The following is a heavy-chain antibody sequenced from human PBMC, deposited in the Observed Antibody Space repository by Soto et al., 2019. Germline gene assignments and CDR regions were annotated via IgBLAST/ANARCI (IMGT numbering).Heavy chain of an antibody. D-gene: IGHD5-12*01. CDR1: GGSISSGGYY. CDR2: IYHSGTT. Sequence: SETLSLTCTVSGGSISSGGYYWSWIRQHPGKGLEWIGYIYHSGTTYYNPSLKSRVTISVDTSKNQFSLILSSVTAADTAVYWCARDPVDGYAFFDYWGQGALVTVSS. CDR3: ARDPVDGYAFFDY. J-gene: IGHJ4*02. V-gene: IGHV4-31*03.